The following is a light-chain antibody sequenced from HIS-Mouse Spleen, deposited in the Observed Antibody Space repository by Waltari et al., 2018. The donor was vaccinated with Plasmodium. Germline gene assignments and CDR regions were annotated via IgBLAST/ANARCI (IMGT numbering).Light chain of an antibody. CDR2: DAS. J-gene: IGKJ4*01. CDR3: QQYDNLPLT. V-gene: IGKV1-33*01. CDR1: QNISNY. Sequence: DIQMTQSPSSLSASVGARVTITRQASQNISNYLNWYQQKPGKAPKLLIYDASNLETGVPARFSGSGSGTDFTFAISSLQPEDIATYYCQQYDNLPLTFGGGTKVEI.